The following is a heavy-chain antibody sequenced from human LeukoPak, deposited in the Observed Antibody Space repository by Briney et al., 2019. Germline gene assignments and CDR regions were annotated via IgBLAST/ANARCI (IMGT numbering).Heavy chain of an antibody. D-gene: IGHD5-12*01. CDR3: AGGYSGYRSDY. Sequence: GGSLRLSCAASGFTFSNYWMHWVRQAPGKGPVWVSRIKSDGTTTNYADSVKGRFTISRDNAKNTLYLQMNGLRVEDTAVYYSAGGYSGYRSDYWGQGTLVTVSS. CDR1: GFTFSNYW. V-gene: IGHV3-74*01. J-gene: IGHJ4*02. CDR2: IKSDGTTT.